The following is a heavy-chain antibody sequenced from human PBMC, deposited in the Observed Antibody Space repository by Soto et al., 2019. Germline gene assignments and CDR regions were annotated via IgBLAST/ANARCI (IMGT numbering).Heavy chain of an antibody. CDR2: ISGGGDTT. CDR3: AKGRGGSGSLTPRVDF. D-gene: IGHD3-10*01. Sequence: EVQLLESGGGLVQPGGSLRLSCAASGFTFNNYAMTWVRQAPGKGLEWVAAISGGGDTTSYADSVKGRFTVSRDGSKNALYVQMSRLRAVDTAPYYCAKGRGGSGSLTPRVDFWGQGTLVTVSS. J-gene: IGHJ4*02. CDR1: GFTFNNYA. V-gene: IGHV3-23*01.